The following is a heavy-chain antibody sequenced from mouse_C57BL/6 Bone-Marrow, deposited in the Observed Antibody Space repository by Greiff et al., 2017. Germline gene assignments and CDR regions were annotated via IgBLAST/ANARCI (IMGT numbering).Heavy chain of an antibody. CDR3: ARLGYYGSRSYYAMDY. D-gene: IGHD1-1*01. J-gene: IGHJ4*01. V-gene: IGHV1-84*01. Sequence: VQLQQSGPELVKPGASVKISCKASGYTFTDYYINWVKQRPGQGLEWIGWIYPGSGNTKYNEKFKGKATLTVDTSSSTAYMQLSSLTSEDSAVYFCARLGYYGSRSYYAMDYWGQGTSVTVSS. CDR2: IYPGSGNT. CDR1: GYTFTDYY.